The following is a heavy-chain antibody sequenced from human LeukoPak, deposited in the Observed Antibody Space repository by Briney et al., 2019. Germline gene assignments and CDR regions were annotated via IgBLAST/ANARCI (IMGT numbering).Heavy chain of an antibody. CDR3: ASNKGQWLFSD. CDR2: IYYSGST. V-gene: IGHV4-61*05. Sequence: PSETLFLTCIVSGGSISSSSYYWNWIRQPPGKGLEWIGNIYYSGSTNYNPSLKSRVTISMDTSKNQFPLRLSSVTAADTAVYYCASNKGQWLFSDWGQGTLVTVSS. CDR1: GGSISSSSYY. J-gene: IGHJ4*02. D-gene: IGHD6-19*01.